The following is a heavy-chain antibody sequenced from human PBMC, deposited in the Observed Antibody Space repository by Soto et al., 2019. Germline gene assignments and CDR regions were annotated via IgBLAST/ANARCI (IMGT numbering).Heavy chain of an antibody. D-gene: IGHD6-19*01. V-gene: IGHV3-23*01. Sequence: EVQLLESGGGLAQPGGSLRLSCAASGFTFSGYTMAWVRQAPGKGLEWVSTIRHSGESTYYAESVKGRFTISRDNSKNTLYLQMNSMRGEDTAVYFCSKDGWENWGQGTLVTVAS. J-gene: IGHJ4*02. CDR1: GFTFSGYT. CDR2: IRHSGEST. CDR3: SKDGWEN.